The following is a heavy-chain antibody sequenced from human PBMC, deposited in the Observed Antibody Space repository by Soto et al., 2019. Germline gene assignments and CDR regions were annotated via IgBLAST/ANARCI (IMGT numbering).Heavy chain of an antibody. Sequence: GGSLRLSCSVSGFTFSNYAIHWVRQAPGKGLEYVSAINSNGDSTFYADSVKGRFTISRDNSKNTLYLQMRSLRTEDMAVYYCVKGSLFSLGSGTSGGPDYWGQGTLVTVSS. CDR3: VKGSLFSLGSGTSGGPDY. J-gene: IGHJ4*02. D-gene: IGHD3-10*01. CDR2: INSNGDST. V-gene: IGHV3-64D*06. CDR1: GFTFSNYA.